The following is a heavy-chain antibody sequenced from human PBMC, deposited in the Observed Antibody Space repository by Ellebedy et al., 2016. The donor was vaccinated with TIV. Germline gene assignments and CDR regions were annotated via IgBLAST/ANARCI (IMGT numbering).Heavy chain of an antibody. V-gene: IGHV5-51*01. CDR1: GYIFANYW. Sequence: GESLKISCKGSGYIFANYWIGWVRQVPGKGLEWMGIIYPGDSETRYSPSFQGQVTISVDKSIAADSLQWSSLKASDTAIYYCARLSGASAEDYFDSWGQGTLVTVSS. D-gene: IGHD2-15*01. CDR3: ARLSGASAEDYFDS. CDR2: IYPGDSET. J-gene: IGHJ4*02.